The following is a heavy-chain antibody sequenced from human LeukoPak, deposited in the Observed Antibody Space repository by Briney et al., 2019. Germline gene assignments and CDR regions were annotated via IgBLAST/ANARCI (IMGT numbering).Heavy chain of an antibody. CDR2: IYYSGST. CDR3: ARLVLSYGNAFDH. CDR1: GGSISSYY. Sequence: SETLSLTCTVSGGSISSYYWNWIRQPPGRGLDWIGYIYYSGSTNYNPSLKSRVTISVDTSKNHFSLRLSSVTAADTAVYYCARLVLSYGNAFDHWGQGTLVTVSS. V-gene: IGHV4-59*08. J-gene: IGHJ4*02. D-gene: IGHD3-16*01.